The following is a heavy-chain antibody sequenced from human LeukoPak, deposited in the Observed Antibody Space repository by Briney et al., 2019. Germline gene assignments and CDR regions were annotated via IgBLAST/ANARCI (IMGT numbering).Heavy chain of an antibody. D-gene: IGHD1-26*01. V-gene: IGHV3-48*02. CDR1: GFTFSTYS. CDR3: ARDRGSEFDY. CDR2: ISSSVSTI. Sequence: GGTLRLSCAASGFTFSTYSMNWVRQAPGKGLEWVAYISSSVSTIYYADSVKGRFTISRDNAWNSLYLQMNNLRDEDTAVYYCARDRGSEFDYWGQGTLVTVSS. J-gene: IGHJ4*02.